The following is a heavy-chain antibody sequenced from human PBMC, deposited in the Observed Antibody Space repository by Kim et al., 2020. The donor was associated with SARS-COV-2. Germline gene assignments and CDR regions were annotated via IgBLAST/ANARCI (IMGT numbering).Heavy chain of an antibody. D-gene: IGHD6-13*01. CDR3: ARGPYSSSWKYYFDY. V-gene: IGHV3-13*01. J-gene: IGHJ4*02. Sequence: SVKGRFTISRENAKTSLYLQMNNLRAGDTAVYYCARGPYSSSWKYYFDYWGQGTLVTVSS.